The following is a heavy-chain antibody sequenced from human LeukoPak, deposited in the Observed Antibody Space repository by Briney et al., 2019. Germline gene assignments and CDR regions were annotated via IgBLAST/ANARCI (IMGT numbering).Heavy chain of an antibody. CDR2: IYSGGST. V-gene: IGHV3-NL1*01. CDR3: ARERSYYYDSSGYYGGSWFDP. CDR1: GFTFSSYG. Sequence: GGSLRLSCAASGFTFSSYGMHWFRQAPGKGLEWVSVIYSGGSTYYADSVKGRFTISRDNSKNTLYLQMNSLRAEDTAVYYCARERSYYYDSSGYYGGSWFDPWGQGTLVTVSS. D-gene: IGHD3-22*01. J-gene: IGHJ5*02.